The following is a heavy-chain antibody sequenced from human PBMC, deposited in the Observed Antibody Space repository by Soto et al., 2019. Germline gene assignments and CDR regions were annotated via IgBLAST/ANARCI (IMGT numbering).Heavy chain of an antibody. CDR3: ARGYYDFWSGYYTPYYGMDV. Sequence: PSETLSLTCTVSGGSISSSSYYWGWIRQPPGKGLEWIGSIYYSGSTYYNPSLKSRVTISVDTSKNQFSLKLSSVTAADTAVYYCARGYYDFWSGYYTPYYGMDVWGQGTTVTVS. D-gene: IGHD3-3*01. J-gene: IGHJ6*02. CDR2: IYYSGST. CDR1: GGSISSSSYY. V-gene: IGHV4-39*01.